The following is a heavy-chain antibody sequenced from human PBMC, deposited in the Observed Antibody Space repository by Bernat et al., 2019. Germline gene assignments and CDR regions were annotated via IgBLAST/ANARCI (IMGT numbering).Heavy chain of an antibody. CDR2: ISAGGGST. CDR3: AKDAPHTSGWYYFDY. D-gene: IGHD6-19*01. V-gene: IGHV3-23*01. Sequence: EVQLLESGGGLVQPGGSLRLSCAASGFTFSSYDINWVRQAPGKGLEWVSGISAGGGSTHYADSVKGRFTISRDNSKNTLYLQMNSLRAEDTAIYYCAKDAPHTSGWYYFDYWGQGTLVTVSS. CDR1: GFTFSSYD. J-gene: IGHJ4*02.